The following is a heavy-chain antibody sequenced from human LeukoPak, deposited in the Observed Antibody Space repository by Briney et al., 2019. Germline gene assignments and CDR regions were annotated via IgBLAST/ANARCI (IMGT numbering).Heavy chain of an antibody. J-gene: IGHJ3*02. Sequence: SETLSLTCTVSGGSISSYYWGWIRQPPGKGLEWIGYIYYSGSTNYNPSLKSRVTISVDTSKNQFSLKLSSVTAADTAVYYCAGAALFTDAFDIWGQGTMVTVSS. V-gene: IGHV4-59*01. CDR1: GGSISSYY. CDR3: AGAALFTDAFDI. CDR2: IYYSGST.